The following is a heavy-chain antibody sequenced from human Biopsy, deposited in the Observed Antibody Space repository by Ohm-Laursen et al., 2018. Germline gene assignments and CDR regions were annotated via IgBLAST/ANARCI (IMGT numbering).Heavy chain of an antibody. V-gene: IGHV4-31*01. J-gene: IGHJ5*02. CDR2: IFNSANT. CDR1: GGSISSGGSY. CDR3: ARGDYFDSNGYFWFDP. D-gene: IGHD3-22*01. Sequence: TLSLTCTVPGGSISSGGSYWSWIRQRPGKGLEWIGYIFNSANTYYNPSLKNLITISGDTSKNQFSLKLNSVTAADTAVYYCARGDYFDSNGYFWFDPWGQGTLVTVSS.